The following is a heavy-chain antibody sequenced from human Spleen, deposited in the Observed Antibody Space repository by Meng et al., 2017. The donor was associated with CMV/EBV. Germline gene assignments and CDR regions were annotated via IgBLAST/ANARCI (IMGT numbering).Heavy chain of an antibody. CDR3: TRQGYSGSYYDNYYYYGMDV. J-gene: IGHJ6*02. CDR1: GFTFSGSA. V-gene: IGHV3-73*01. CDR2: IRSKANSYAT. Sequence: GSLKISCAASGFTFSGSAMHWVRQASGKGLEWVGRIRSKANSYATAYAASVKGRFTISRDDSKNTAYLQMNSLKTEDTAVYYCTRQGYSGSYYDNYYYYGMDVWGQGTTVTVSS. D-gene: IGHD1-26*01.